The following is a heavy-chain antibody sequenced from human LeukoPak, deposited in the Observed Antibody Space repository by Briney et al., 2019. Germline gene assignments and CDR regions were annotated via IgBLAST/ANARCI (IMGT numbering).Heavy chain of an antibody. J-gene: IGHJ3*02. CDR2: IKQDGSEK. Sequence: GGSLRLSCAASGFTFSSYWTSWVRQAPGKGLEWVANIKQDGSEKNYMDSVKGRFTISRDNAKNSLYLQMSSLRAEDTAVYYCARSGIVDAFDIWGQGTLVTVSS. CDR3: ARSGIVDAFDI. V-gene: IGHV3-7*01. CDR1: GFTFSSYW. D-gene: IGHD3-10*01.